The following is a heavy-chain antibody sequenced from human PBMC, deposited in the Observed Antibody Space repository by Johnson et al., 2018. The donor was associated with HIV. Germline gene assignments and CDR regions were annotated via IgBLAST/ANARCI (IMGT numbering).Heavy chain of an antibody. CDR2: ISSSGGTI. D-gene: IGHD1-1*01. CDR3: ARADPDNRKKWWVLEGAFDI. CDR1: GFTFSSYW. J-gene: IGHJ3*02. Sequence: VLLVESGGGLVQPGGSLRLSCAASGFTFSSYWMSWVRQAPGKGLEWVSYISSSGGTIYYVDSVKGRFTISRDNGRNSLYLQMNTLRAEDTAVYYCARADPDNRKKWWVLEGAFDIWGQGTMVTVSS. V-gene: IGHV3-48*04.